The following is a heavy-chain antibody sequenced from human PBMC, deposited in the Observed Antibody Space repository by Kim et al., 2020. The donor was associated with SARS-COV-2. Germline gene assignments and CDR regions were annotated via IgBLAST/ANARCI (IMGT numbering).Heavy chain of an antibody. CDR3: ARADCGGDCYSDDYYYYYGMDV. Sequence: SVKVSCKASGGTFSSYAISWVRQAPGQGLEWMGGIIPIFGTANYAQKFQGRVTITADESTSTAYMELSSLRSEDTAVYYCARADCGGDCYSDDYYYYYGMDVWGQGTTVTVSS. D-gene: IGHD2-21*02. CDR1: GGTFSSYA. CDR2: IIPIFGTA. J-gene: IGHJ6*02. V-gene: IGHV1-69*13.